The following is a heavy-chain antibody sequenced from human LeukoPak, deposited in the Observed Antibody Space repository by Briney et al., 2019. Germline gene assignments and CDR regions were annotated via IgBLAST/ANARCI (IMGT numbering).Heavy chain of an antibody. CDR2: ISGSGGST. Sequence: QSGGSLRLSCAASGFTFSSYAMSWVRQAPGKGLEWVSAISGSGGSTYYADSVKGRFTISRDNSKNTLYLQMNSLRAEDTAVYYCARALPAVEMATLPFDYWGQGTLVTVSS. V-gene: IGHV3-23*01. CDR3: ARALPAVEMATLPFDY. CDR1: GFTFSSYA. D-gene: IGHD5-24*01. J-gene: IGHJ4*02.